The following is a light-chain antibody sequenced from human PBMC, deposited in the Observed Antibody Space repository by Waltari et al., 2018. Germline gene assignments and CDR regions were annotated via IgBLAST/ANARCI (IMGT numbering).Light chain of an antibody. CDR1: SGHSNYA. V-gene: IGLV4-69*01. CDR2: VNSDGSH. J-gene: IGLJ3*02. Sequence: QVVLTQAPSASASLGDSVRLTCTLSSGHSNYAIAWLQQQPEKGPRYLMKVNSDGSHSEGGDIPQRFSGSSSGAERYLIISNLQSEDEADYYCQTWGTGGVFGGGTKLTVL. CDR3: QTWGTGGV.